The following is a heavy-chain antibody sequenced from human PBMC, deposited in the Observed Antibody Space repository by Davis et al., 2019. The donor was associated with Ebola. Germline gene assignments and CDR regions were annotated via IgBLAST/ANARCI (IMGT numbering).Heavy chain of an antibody. J-gene: IGHJ4*02. Sequence: SETLSLTCAVSGGSVSSTNWWSWVRQPPGKGLEWIGDIYHSGRTNYNPSLKSRVTISVDKSENQFSLKLSSVTAADTAVYYCAGQDRGLGYWGQGTLVTVSS. D-gene: IGHD3-22*01. CDR1: GGSVSSTNW. V-gene: IGHV4-4*02. CDR2: IYHSGRT. CDR3: AGQDRGLGY.